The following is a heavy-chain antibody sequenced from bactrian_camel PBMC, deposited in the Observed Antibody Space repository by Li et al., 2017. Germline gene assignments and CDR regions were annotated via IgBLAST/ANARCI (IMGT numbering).Heavy chain of an antibody. CDR1: GHAYTS. J-gene: IGHJ6*01. V-gene: IGHV3S1*01. D-gene: IGHD5*01. CDR2: IYVIGDTL. Sequence: HVQLVESGGGSVQAGGSLRLSCAISGHAYTSMGWFRQAPGKEREGVAAIYVIGDTLYYADSVKGRFTISRDNARNTLYLQLNSLKTEDTAMYYCAKSLWVGADSGSFGYWGQGTQVTVS. CDR3: AKSLWVGADSGSFGY.